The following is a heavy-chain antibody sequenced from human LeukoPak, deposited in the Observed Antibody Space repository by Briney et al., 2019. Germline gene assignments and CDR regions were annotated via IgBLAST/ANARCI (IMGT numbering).Heavy chain of an antibody. D-gene: IGHD1-26*01. CDR1: GFTFSSYS. CDR3: AREPGATHYMDV. CDR2: ISSSSSYI. Sequence: PGGSLRLSCAASGFTFSSYSMNWVRQAPGKGLEWVSSISSSSSYIYYADSVKGRFTISRDNAKNSLYLQMNSLRAEDTAVYYCAREPGATHYMDVWGKGTTVTVSS. V-gene: IGHV3-21*01. J-gene: IGHJ6*03.